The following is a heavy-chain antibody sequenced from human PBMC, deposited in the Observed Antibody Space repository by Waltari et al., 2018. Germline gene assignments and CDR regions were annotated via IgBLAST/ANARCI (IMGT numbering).Heavy chain of an antibody. Sequence: QVQLQESGPGLVKPSETLSLTCAVSGYSISRGYYWGWIRQPPGKGLEWIGSIYHSGSTYYNPSLKSRVTISVDTSKNQFSLKLSSVTAADTAVYYCAREDDYGDYPYYFDYWGQGTLVTVSS. CDR2: IYHSGST. J-gene: IGHJ4*02. D-gene: IGHD4-17*01. V-gene: IGHV4-38-2*02. CDR3: AREDDYGDYPYYFDY. CDR1: GYSISRGYY.